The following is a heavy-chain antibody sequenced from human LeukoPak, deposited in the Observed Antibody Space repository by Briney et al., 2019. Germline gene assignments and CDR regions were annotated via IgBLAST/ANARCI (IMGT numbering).Heavy chain of an antibody. Sequence: GEFLKISCKGSGYNFSNNWIAWVRQMPGKGLEWMGIIYPGDSDTRYSPSFQGQITISADKSISTAYLQWSSLKASDTAMYYCARTMVATMSSFDSWGQGTLATVSS. CDR1: GYNFSNNW. J-gene: IGHJ5*01. CDR2: IYPGDSDT. D-gene: IGHD5-12*01. V-gene: IGHV5-51*01. CDR3: ARTMVATMSSFDS.